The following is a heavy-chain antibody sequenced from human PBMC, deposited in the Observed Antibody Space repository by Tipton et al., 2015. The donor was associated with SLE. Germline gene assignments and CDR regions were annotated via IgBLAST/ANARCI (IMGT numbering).Heavy chain of an antibody. CDR2: MNPNSGNT. Sequence: QVQLVQSGAEVKKPGASVKVSCKASGYTFTSYEINWVRQATGQGLEWMGWMNPNSGNTGYAQKFQGRVSMTRNTAISTAYMELSSLRSEDTAVYYCARGSTPYLWAIIDYWGQGTLVTVSS. V-gene: IGHV1-8*01. CDR1: GYTFTSYE. CDR3: ARGSTPYLWAIIDY. J-gene: IGHJ4*02. D-gene: IGHD3-16*01.